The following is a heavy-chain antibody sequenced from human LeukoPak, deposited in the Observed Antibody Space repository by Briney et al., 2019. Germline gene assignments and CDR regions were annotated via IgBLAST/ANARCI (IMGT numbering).Heavy chain of an antibody. J-gene: IGHJ6*03. V-gene: IGHV3-48*04. CDR1: GFTFSSYS. Sequence: GGSLRLSCAASGFTFSSYSMNWVRQAPGKGLEWVSYISSSSSTIYYADSVKGRFTISRDNAKNSLYLQMNSLRAEDTAVYYCARYYDSSGYYFVYYYYMDVWGKGTTVTVSS. D-gene: IGHD3-22*01. CDR3: ARYYDSSGYYFVYYYYMDV. CDR2: ISSSSSTI.